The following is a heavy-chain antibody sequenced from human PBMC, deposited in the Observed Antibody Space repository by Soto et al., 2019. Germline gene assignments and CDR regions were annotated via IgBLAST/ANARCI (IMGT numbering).Heavy chain of an antibody. Sequence: GGSLKLSCAASGFTFRTYAMSWVRQAPGKGLEWISATSGSGGSTYYADYVKGRFTISRDNSQNTLYLQMNSLSAEDTAVFYCSRDSGYYDSSGYWHPGGDYYYGMDVWGQGTTVTVSS. J-gene: IGHJ6*01. D-gene: IGHD3-22*01. V-gene: IGHV3-23*01. CDR2: TSGSGGST. CDR3: SRDSGYYDSSGYWHPGGDYYYGMDV. CDR1: GFTFRTYA.